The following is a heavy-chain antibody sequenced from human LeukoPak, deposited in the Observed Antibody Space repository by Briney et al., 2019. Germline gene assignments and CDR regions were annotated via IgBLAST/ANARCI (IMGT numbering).Heavy chain of an antibody. D-gene: IGHD3-3*01. J-gene: IGHJ4*02. Sequence: GASVKVSSKASGYTFTGYYMHWVRQAPGQGLEWMGWINPNSGGTNYAQKFQGRVTMTRDTSISTAYMELSRLRSDDTAVYYCARESLEGGAYFDYWGQGTLVTVSS. V-gene: IGHV1-2*02. CDR2: INPNSGGT. CDR1: GYTFTGYY. CDR3: ARESLEGGAYFDY.